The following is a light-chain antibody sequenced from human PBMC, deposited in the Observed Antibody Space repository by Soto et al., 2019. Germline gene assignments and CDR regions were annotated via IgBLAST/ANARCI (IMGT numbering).Light chain of an antibody. CDR2: DDD. J-gene: IGLJ1*01. CDR3: SSYISSSTPYV. CDR1: SSNIGGNS. V-gene: IGLV1-51*01. Sequence: QSVMTQPPSVSAAPGQKVTISCAGSSSNIGGNSVSWYQQLPGTAPKLLIYDDDKRPSGIPDRFSGSKSGTSATLGITGFRTGDEADYYCSSYISSSTPYVFGTGTKLTVL.